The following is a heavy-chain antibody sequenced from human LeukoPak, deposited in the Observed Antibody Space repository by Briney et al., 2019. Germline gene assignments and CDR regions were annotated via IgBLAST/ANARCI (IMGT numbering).Heavy chain of an antibody. V-gene: IGHV4-39*01. D-gene: IGHD3-9*01. CDR2: INYLGST. CDR3: ARLSKGRYFDYIFDY. Sequence: TSETLSLTCSVPGDSVSSGNYFWGWIRQPPGKGLEWIGNINYLGSTAYNPSLKSRVTMSVDTSKNQFSLKMTSVTAADTAVYYCARLSKGRYFDYIFDYWGQGTLVTVSS. J-gene: IGHJ4*02. CDR1: GDSVSSGNYF.